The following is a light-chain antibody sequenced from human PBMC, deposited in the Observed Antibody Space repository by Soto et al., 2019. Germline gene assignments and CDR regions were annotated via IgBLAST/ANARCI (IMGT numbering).Light chain of an antibody. CDR1: QSVRSSS. J-gene: IGKJ1*01. Sequence: DIVLTQSPGTLSLSPGDRVTLSCRASQSVRSSSIIWYQQRPGQAPRLLIYGASCKASGIPHRFSGSGSGTDFTLTISSLQPEDIAVYFCQQYGVSPRWTFGQGTQVQIE. V-gene: IGKV3-20*01. CDR3: QQYGVSPRWT. CDR2: GAS.